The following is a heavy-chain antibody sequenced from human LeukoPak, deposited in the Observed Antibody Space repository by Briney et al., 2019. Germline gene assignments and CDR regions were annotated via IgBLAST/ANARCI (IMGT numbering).Heavy chain of an antibody. Sequence: GGSLRLSCAASGITFSSYAMHWVRQAPGKGLEWVAVISYDGSNKYYADSVKGRFTISRDNSKNTLYLQMNSLRAEDTAVYYCARGVTMIVSFDYWGQGTLVTVSS. J-gene: IGHJ4*02. CDR1: GITFSSYA. V-gene: IGHV3-30*01. CDR3: ARGVTMIVSFDY. CDR2: ISYDGSNK. D-gene: IGHD3-22*01.